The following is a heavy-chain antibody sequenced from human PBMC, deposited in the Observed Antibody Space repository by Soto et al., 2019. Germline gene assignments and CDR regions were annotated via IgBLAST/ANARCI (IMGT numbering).Heavy chain of an antibody. CDR2: VSRAGTYT. V-gene: IGHV3-23*01. J-gene: IGHJ5*02. Sequence: EVQLLESGGDVVRPGGSLRLSCAASGFTFSSYAMGWVRQAPGRGLEWVAGVSRAGTYTFYADSVRGRFSISRDKSRDTVDLYMNALRGDDTAVYFCVKYTVTEDLGESWGQGTLVSVSS. CDR1: GFTFSSYA. CDR3: VKYTVTEDLGES. D-gene: IGHD3-16*01.